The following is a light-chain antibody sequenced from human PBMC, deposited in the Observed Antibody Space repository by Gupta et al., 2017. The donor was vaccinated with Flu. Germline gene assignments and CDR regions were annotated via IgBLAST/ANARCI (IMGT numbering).Light chain of an antibody. CDR1: QSISRY. Sequence: DIPMTQSPSTLSASVGDRVTITCRASQSISRYLAWYQQRPGKAPKLLIYKASTLQSGVPSRFSGSGSGTEFTLTIGSLQPDDFATYYCQQDNSYSWTFGQGTKVEIK. CDR3: QQDNSYSWT. V-gene: IGKV1-5*03. CDR2: KAS. J-gene: IGKJ1*01.